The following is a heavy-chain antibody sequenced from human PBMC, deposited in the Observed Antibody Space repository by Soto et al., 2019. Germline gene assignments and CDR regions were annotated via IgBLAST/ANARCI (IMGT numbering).Heavy chain of an antibody. CDR3: ARGQEGVVATH. Sequence: QVQLQQWGAGLLKPSETLSLNCAVTGGSLSGYYWSWIRQPPGKGLEWIGEVKDGGHTNYSPSLRGRVTIYSDTSNNQFTLRLDSVTAADTGVYYCARGQEGVVATHWDQGSLVTVS. CDR1: GGSLSGYY. V-gene: IGHV4-34*01. CDR2: VKDGGHT. J-gene: IGHJ4*02. D-gene: IGHD5-12*01.